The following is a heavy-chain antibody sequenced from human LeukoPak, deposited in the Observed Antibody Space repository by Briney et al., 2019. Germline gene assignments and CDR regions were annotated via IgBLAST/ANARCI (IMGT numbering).Heavy chain of an antibody. CDR2: ISAYNGNT. Sequence: ASVKVSCKTSGYTFTNYDINWVRQAPGQGLEWMGWISAYNGNTNYAQKLQGRVTMTTDTSTSTAYMELRSLRSDDTAVYYCARFVRQMTTFDYWGQGTLVTVSS. J-gene: IGHJ4*02. V-gene: IGHV1-18*01. CDR3: ARFVRQMTTFDY. D-gene: IGHD6-6*01. CDR1: GYTFTNYD.